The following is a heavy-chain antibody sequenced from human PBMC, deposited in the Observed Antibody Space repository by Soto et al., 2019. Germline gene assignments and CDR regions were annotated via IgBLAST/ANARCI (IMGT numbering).Heavy chain of an antibody. CDR3: TNKDY. CDR1: GFIFSCSS. V-gene: IGHV3-73*01. Sequence: GGSLRLSCAASGFIFSCSSMHWVRQASGKGLEWVGRIRSKASSYATSYAASVNGRFTISRDDSKNTAYLQMNSLKTEDTAVYYCTNKDYWGQGTLVTVSS. J-gene: IGHJ4*02. CDR2: IRSKASSYAT.